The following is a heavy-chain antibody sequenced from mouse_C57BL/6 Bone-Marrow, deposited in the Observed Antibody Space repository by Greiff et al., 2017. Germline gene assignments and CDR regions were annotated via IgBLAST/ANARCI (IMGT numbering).Heavy chain of an antibody. CDR3: ARYLSNEDYFDY. J-gene: IGHJ2*01. CDR2: ISYSGST. CDR1: GYSITSYY. Sequence: EVKLLESGPGLAKPSQTLSLTCSVTGYSITSYYWNWIRKFPGHKLEYIGYISYSGSTYYYPSLKSRISITRDTSKNQYYLQLNSVTTEDTATYYCARYLSNEDYFDYWGQGTTLTVSS. V-gene: IGHV3-8*01.